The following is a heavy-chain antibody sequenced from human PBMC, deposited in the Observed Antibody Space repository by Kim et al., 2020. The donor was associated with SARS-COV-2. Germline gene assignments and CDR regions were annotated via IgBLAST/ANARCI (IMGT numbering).Heavy chain of an antibody. V-gene: IGHV3-23*01. J-gene: IGHJ4*02. Sequence: GGSLRLSCAASGFTFSNYAMSWVRQAPGKGLEWVSIISGSADNTYYADSVKGRFTVSRDNSKNMLYLQMTSLRAEDTAKYYCAKREGYGGIDYWGQGTLVTVSS. CDR1: GFTFSNYA. CDR3: AKREGYGGIDY. D-gene: IGHD4-17*01. CDR2: ISGSADNT.